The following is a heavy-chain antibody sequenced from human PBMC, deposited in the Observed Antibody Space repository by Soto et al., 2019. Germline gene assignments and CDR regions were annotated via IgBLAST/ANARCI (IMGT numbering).Heavy chain of an antibody. CDR2: ISGSGGSA. CDR1: GFSFSSYA. CDR3: AKQGAAQGYVDV. Sequence: EVQLLESGGGLVQPGGSLRLSCAASGFSFSSYAMSWVRQAPGKGLEWVSAISGSGGSAYYADSVKGRFTFSRDNSKDTLYLQMNSLRDADTAVYYCAKQGAAQGYVDVWGKGTTVTVSS. D-gene: IGHD6-6*01. V-gene: IGHV3-23*01. J-gene: IGHJ6*03.